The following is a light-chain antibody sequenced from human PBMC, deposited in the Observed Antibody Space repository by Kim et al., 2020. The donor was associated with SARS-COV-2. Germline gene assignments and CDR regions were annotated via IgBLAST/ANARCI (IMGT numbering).Light chain of an antibody. J-gene: IGLJ3*02. CDR3: VAWDDSLNGSV. V-gene: IGLV1-44*01. CDR2: SNY. Sequence: GQRVTISCSGSRSNIGSNVVNWYQQLPGTAPKLLIYSNYYRPSGVPARFSGSKSGTSASLAISGLQSEDEADYYCVAWDDSLNGSVFGGGTQLTVL. CDR1: RSNIGSNV.